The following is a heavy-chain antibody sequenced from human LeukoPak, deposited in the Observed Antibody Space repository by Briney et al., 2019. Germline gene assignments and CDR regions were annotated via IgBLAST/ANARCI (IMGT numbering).Heavy chain of an antibody. V-gene: IGHV4-34*01. CDR3: ARLFGYSYGIVDY. J-gene: IGHJ4*02. CDR1: GGSFSGYY. CDR2: INHSGST. D-gene: IGHD5-18*01. Sequence: SETLSLTCAVYGGSFSGYYWSWIRQPPGKGLEWIGEINHSGSTNYNPSLKSRATISVDTSMNQVSLKLSSVTAADTAMYYCARLFGYSYGIVDYWGQGTLVTVSS.